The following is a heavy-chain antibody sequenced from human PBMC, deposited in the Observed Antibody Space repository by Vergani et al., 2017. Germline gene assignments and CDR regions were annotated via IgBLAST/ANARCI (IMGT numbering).Heavy chain of an antibody. V-gene: IGHV1-18*01. CDR2: ISTYNVNT. CDR1: GYNLTNYN. CDR3: ARGREWEQGGWFDP. Sequence: QVQLVQSGAEVKKPGASVKVSCKASGYNLTNYNIIWVRQAPGQGLEWMGWISTYNVNTNYAQKFQGRVTMTTDTSTSTAYMELSSLRSEDTAVYYCARGREWEQGGWFDPWGQGTLVTVSS. D-gene: IGHD1-26*01. J-gene: IGHJ5*02.